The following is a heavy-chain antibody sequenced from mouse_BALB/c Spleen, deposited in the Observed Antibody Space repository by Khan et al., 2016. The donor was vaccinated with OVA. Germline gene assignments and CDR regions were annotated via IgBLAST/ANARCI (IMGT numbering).Heavy chain of an antibody. Sequence: QMQLEESGPGLVAPSQSLSITCTVSGFSLTSYGVHWVRQPPGKGLEWLGIIWAGGSTTYNSALMSRLSISKDNSKSQVILKMNMLQTDDTAMYYCARDTTATPYWGQGTLVTVSA. CDR1: GFSLTSYG. V-gene: IGHV2-9*02. J-gene: IGHJ3*01. CDR2: IWAGGST. CDR3: ARDTTATPY. D-gene: IGHD1-2*01.